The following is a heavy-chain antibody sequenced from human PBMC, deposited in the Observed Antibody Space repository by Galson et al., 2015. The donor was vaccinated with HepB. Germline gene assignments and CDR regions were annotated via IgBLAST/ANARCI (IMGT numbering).Heavy chain of an antibody. Sequence: QSGAEVKKPGESLKISCKASGYSFTNYWIGWVRQMPGKGLEWMGIIYPLDSDTRYSPSFQGQVTISADKSINTAYLQWSSLKASDTAMYYCARLEVVPTANFDPWGQGTLVTVSS. J-gene: IGHJ5*02. CDR3: ARLEVVPTANFDP. D-gene: IGHD2-2*01. CDR1: GYSFTNYW. V-gene: IGHV5-51*01. CDR2: IYPLDSDT.